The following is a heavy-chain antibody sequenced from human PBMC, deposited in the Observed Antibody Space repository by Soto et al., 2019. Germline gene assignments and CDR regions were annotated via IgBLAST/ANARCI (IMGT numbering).Heavy chain of an antibody. CDR1: GYTFTSYY. V-gene: IGHV1-46*01. J-gene: IGHJ4*02. D-gene: IGHD3-22*01. CDR3: AMSDYYDSSGYPFDY. Sequence: GDSVKVSCKASGYTFTSYYMHWVRQAPGQGLEWMGIINPSGGSTSYAQKFQGRVTMTRDTSTSTVYMELSSLRSEDTAVYYCAMSDYYDSSGYPFDYWGQGTLVTVSS. CDR2: INPSGGST.